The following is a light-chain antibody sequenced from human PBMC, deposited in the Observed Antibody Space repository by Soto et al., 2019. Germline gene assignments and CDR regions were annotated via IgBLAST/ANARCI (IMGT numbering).Light chain of an antibody. J-gene: IGLJ2*01. CDR1: GSNIGSNY. V-gene: IGLV1-47*01. CDR2: RNN. CDR3: AARYDSLSSVV. Sequence: QSVLTQPPSASGTPGQRVTISCSGSGSNIGSNYVYWYQQLPGTDPKLLIYRNNQRPSGVPDRFSGSKSGTSASLAISGLLSEDEADYYCAARYDSLSSVVFGGGTQLTVL.